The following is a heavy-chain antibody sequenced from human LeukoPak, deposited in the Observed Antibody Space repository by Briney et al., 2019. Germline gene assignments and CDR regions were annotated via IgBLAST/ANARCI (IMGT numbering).Heavy chain of an antibody. D-gene: IGHD3-16*02. CDR2: ISPSNGNT. V-gene: IGHV1-18*01. Sequence: GASVKVSCKASGYRLRNHGISWVRQAPGQGLEWMGWISPSNGNTNYAQKLQGRVTMTADTSTTTAYMELRRLKYEDTAVYYCAREALGRDYWGQGTLVTVSS. CDR3: AREALGRDY. CDR1: GYRLRNHG. J-gene: IGHJ4*02.